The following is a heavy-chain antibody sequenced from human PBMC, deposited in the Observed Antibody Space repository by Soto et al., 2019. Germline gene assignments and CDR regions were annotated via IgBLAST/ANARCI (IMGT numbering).Heavy chain of an antibody. CDR1: GGSFSGYY. J-gene: IGHJ3*02. CDR2: INHSGST. D-gene: IGHD5-12*01. V-gene: IGHV4-34*01. CDR3: ARGGDSGYYDAFDI. Sequence: SETLSLTCAVYGGSFSGYYWSWIRQPPGKGLEWIGEINHSGSTNYNPSLKSRVTISVDTSKNQFSLKLSSVTAADTAVYYCARGGDSGYYDAFDICGPGTMVTVSS.